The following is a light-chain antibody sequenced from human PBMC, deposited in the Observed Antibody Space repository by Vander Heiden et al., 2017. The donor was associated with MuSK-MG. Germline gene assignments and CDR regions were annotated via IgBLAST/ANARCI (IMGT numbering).Light chain of an antibody. V-gene: IGKV3-11*01. CDR3: QQRSNWPLT. J-gene: IGKJ4*01. Sequence: IVFTQPPATLSLSPGERATLSCRASQSVSTYLAWYQQKPGQAPRLLIYDASNSATGIPARFSGSGSGTDFTLTISSLEPEDFAVYYCQQRSNWPLTFGGGTKVEIK. CDR1: QSVSTY. CDR2: DAS.